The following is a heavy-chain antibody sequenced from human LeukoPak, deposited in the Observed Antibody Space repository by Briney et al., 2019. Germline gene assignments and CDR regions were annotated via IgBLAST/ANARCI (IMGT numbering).Heavy chain of an antibody. CDR2: ISYDGSNK. Sequence: GGSLRLSCAASGFTFSSYAMHWVRQAPGKGLEWVAVISYDGSNKYYADSVKGRFTISRDNSKNTLYLQMNSLRAEDTAVYYCANNLGYYYGSGSYPDYWGQGTLVTVSS. CDR3: ANNLGYYYGSGSYPDY. J-gene: IGHJ4*02. CDR1: GFTFSSYA. V-gene: IGHV3-30-3*01. D-gene: IGHD3-10*01.